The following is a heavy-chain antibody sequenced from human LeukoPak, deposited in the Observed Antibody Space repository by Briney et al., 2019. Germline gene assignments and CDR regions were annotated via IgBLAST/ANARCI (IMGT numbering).Heavy chain of an antibody. D-gene: IGHD6-6*01. V-gene: IGHV4-34*01. CDR2: INHSGST. J-gene: IGHJ5*02. Sequence: SETLSLTCAVYGGSFSGYYWSWIRQPPGKGLEWIGEINHSGSTNYNPSLKSRVTISVDTSKNQFSLKLSSVTAADTAVYYCARGKSVAARPVQRANWFDPWGQGTLVTVSS. CDR3: ARGKSVAARPVQRANWFDP. CDR1: GGSFSGYY.